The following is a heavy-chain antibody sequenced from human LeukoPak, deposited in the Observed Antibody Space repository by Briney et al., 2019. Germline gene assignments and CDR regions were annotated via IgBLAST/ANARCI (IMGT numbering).Heavy chain of an antibody. Sequence: PGGSLRLSCAASGFTFSSYGMHWVRQAPGKGLEWVAVISYDGSNKYYADSVKGRFTISRDNSKNTLYLQMNSLRAEDTAVYYCAKDSQWSTNYYYYGMDVWGQGTTVTVSS. V-gene: IGHV3-30*18. CDR2: ISYDGSNK. D-gene: IGHD2-8*01. CDR3: AKDSQWSTNYYYYGMDV. CDR1: GFTFSSYG. J-gene: IGHJ6*02.